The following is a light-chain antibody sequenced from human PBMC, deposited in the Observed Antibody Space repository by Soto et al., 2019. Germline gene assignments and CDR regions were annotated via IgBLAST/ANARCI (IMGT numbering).Light chain of an antibody. CDR3: QSYDSSLSGSV. CDR1: SSNIGAGYD. Sequence: QSVLTQPPSVSGAPGQRVTISCTGSSSNIGAGYDIHWYQQLPGTVPKLLISGNSNRPSGVPDRFSGSKSGTSVSLAITGLQAEDEADYYCQSYDSSLSGSVFGGGTKLTVL. CDR2: GNS. J-gene: IGLJ2*01. V-gene: IGLV1-40*01.